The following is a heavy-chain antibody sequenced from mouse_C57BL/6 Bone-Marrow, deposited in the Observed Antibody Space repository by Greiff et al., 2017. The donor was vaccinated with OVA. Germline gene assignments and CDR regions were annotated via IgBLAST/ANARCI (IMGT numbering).Heavy chain of an antibody. Sequence: QVQLQQSGAELVKPGASVKMSCKASGYTFTSYWITWVKQRPGQGLEWIGDIYPGSGSTNYNEKFKSKATLTVDTSSSTAYMQLSSLTSEDSAVYYCARRYIWYFDVWGTGTTVTVSS. CDR3: ARRYIWYFDV. CDR2: IYPGSGST. CDR1: GYTFTSYW. D-gene: IGHD1-3*01. J-gene: IGHJ1*03. V-gene: IGHV1-55*01.